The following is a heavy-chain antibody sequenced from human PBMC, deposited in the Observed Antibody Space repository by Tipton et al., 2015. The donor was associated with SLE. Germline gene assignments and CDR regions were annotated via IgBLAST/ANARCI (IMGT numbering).Heavy chain of an antibody. CDR2: IKQDGSEK. J-gene: IGHJ3*02. D-gene: IGHD3-16*01. CDR1: GFTFSSHW. CDR3: AGTRGGPFDI. V-gene: IGHV3-7*01. Sequence: SLRLSCAASGFTFSSHWMSWVRQAPGKGLEWVANIKQDGSEKYYVDSVKGRFTISRDNAKNSLYVQMNSLRAEDTAVYYCAGTRGGPFDIWGQGTMVTVSS.